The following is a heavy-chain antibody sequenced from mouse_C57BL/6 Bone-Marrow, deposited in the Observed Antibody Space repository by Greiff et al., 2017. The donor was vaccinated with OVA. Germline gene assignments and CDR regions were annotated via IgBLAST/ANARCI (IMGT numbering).Heavy chain of an antibody. CDR1: GYTFTDYE. V-gene: IGHV1-15*01. CDR2: IDPETGGT. Sequence: QVQLQQSGAELVRPGASVTLSCKASGYTFTDYEMHWVKQTPVHGLEWIGAIDPETGGTAYNQKFKGKAILTADKSSSTAYMELRSLTSEDSAVYYCTREDYPYFDCWGQGTTLTVSS. CDR3: TREDYPYFDC. J-gene: IGHJ2*01. D-gene: IGHD2-4*01.